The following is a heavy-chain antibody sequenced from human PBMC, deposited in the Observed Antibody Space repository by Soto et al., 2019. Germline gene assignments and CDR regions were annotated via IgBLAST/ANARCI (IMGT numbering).Heavy chain of an antibody. V-gene: IGHV1-8*01. CDR3: ARARYCTNGVCYGFDP. D-gene: IGHD2-8*01. Sequence: QVQLVQSGAEVKKPGASVKVSCKASGYTFTSYDINWVRQATGQGLEWMGWMNPNSGNTGYAQKFQGRVTMTRNNSISTAYMELSSLRSEDTAVYYCARARYCTNGVCYGFDPWGQGTLVTVSS. CDR1: GYTFTSYD. J-gene: IGHJ5*02. CDR2: MNPNSGNT.